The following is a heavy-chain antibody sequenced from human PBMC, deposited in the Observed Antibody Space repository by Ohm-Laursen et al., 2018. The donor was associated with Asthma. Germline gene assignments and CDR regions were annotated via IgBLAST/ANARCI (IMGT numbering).Heavy chain of an antibody. Sequence: SETLSLTCIVSGGSISSGDYYWSWIRQPPGKGLEWIGYIYYSGSTNYNPSLKSRVTISVDTSKNQFSLNLSSVTAADTALYYCARDGRLRGSFDYWGQGTLVTVSS. CDR3: ARDGRLRGSFDY. V-gene: IGHV4-61*08. D-gene: IGHD3-10*01. CDR1: GGSISSGDYY. CDR2: IYYSGST. J-gene: IGHJ4*02.